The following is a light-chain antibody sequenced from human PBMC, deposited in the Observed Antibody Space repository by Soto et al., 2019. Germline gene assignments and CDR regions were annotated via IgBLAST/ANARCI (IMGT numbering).Light chain of an antibody. CDR3: SSYTTSNTRQIV. V-gene: IGLV2-14*03. Sequence: QSVLTQPASVSGSTGQSITISCTGTSSDVGGYNYVSWYQHHPGKAPKLIIYDVTNRHSGVSSLFSGSKSGNTASLTISGLQPEVEADYYCSSYTTSNTRQIVFGTGTKVTVL. CDR1: SSDVGGYNY. J-gene: IGLJ1*01. CDR2: DVT.